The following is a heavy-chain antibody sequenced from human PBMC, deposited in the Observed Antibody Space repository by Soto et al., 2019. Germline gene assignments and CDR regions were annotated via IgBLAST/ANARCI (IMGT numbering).Heavy chain of an antibody. J-gene: IGHJ6*02. D-gene: IGHD1-1*01. CDR3: ARWGNWNDFWGYYYGMDV. CDR2: IYPGDSDT. CDR1: GYSFTSYW. Sequence: PGESLKISCKGSGYSFTSYWIGWVRQMPGKGLEWMGIIYPGDSDTRYSPSFQGQVTISADKSISTAYLQWSSLKASDTAMYYCARWGNWNDFWGYYYGMDVWGQGTTVTVSS. V-gene: IGHV5-51*01.